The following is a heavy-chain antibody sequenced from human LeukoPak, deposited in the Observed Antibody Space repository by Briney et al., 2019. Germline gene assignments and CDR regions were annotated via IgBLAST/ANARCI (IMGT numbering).Heavy chain of an antibody. V-gene: IGHV1-69*04. J-gene: IGHJ3*02. D-gene: IGHD2-8*01. CDR1: GGTFSSYA. Sequence: ASVKVSFKASGGTFSSYAINWVRQAPGQGLEWMGRILPILGIANYAQKFQGRVTMTRDTSTSTVYMELSSLRSEDTAVYYCAGGTTNTKGAFDMWGQGTMVTVSS. CDR3: AGGTTNTKGAFDM. CDR2: ILPILGIA.